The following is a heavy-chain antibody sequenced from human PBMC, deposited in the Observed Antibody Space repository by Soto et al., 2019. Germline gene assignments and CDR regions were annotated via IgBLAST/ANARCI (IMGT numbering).Heavy chain of an antibody. CDR3: ASWDRGAFDL. CDR2: IHSDGSST. CDR1: GFTFSYYW. V-gene: IGHV3-74*01. J-gene: IGHJ3*01. Sequence: EVQLVESGGGLVQPGESLRLSCAASGFTFSYYWMHWVRQAPGKGPVWVSRIHSDGSSTTYADSVKGRFSISRDNARNTVYLQMTTLRAEDTAVYYCASWDRGAFDLWGQGTVLTVSS. D-gene: IGHD1-26*01.